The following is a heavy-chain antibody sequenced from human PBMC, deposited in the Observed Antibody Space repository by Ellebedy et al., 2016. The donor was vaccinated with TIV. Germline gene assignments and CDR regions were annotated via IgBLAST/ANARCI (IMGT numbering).Heavy chain of an antibody. V-gene: IGHV1-46*01. CDR3: ARETAGDVNSYGAIDYFDY. CDR1: GYTFTSYY. D-gene: IGHD5-18*01. J-gene: IGHJ4*02. CDR2: INPSGGST. Sequence: ASVKVSCKASGYTFTSYYMHWVRQAPGQGLEWMGIINPSGGSTSYAQKFQGRVTMTRDTSTSTVYMELSSLRSEDTAVYYCARETAGDVNSYGAIDYFDYWGQGTLVTVSS.